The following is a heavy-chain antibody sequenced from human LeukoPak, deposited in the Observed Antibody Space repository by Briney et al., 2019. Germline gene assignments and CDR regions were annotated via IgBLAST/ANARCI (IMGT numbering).Heavy chain of an antibody. CDR2: IYYSGST. CDR1: GGSISSSSYY. D-gene: IGHD3-3*01. Sequence: SETLSLTCTVSGGSISSSSYYWGWIRQPPGKGLEWIGSIYYSGSTYYNPSLKSRVTISVDTSKNQFSLKLSSVTAADTAVYYCARATFGAPGYWGQGTLVTVSS. J-gene: IGHJ4*02. CDR3: ARATFGAPGY. V-gene: IGHV4-39*07.